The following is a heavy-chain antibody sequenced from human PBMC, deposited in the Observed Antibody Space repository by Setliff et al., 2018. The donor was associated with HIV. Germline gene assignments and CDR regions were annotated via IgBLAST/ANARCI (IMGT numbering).Heavy chain of an antibody. CDR3: GRRPVYYTSGSYYKDDTPDM. D-gene: IGHD3-10*01. CDR1: GVSISKSNYY. CDR2: IFHRRSA. V-gene: IGHV4-39*02. J-gene: IGHJ3*02. Sequence: SETLSLTCTVSGVSISKSNYYWVWIRQPQRKGLEWIGSIFHRRSANYNPSLKSRVTISVDTSKNFFSLTLTSVTAADTAVYYCGRRPVYYTSGSYYKDDTPDMWGQGTLVTVSS.